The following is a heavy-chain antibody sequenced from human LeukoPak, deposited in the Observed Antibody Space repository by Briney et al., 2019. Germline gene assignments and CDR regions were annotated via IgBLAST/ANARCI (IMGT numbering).Heavy chain of an antibody. D-gene: IGHD6-13*01. Sequence: SETLSLTCAVYGGSFSGYYWSWIRQPPGKGLEWIGEINHSGSTNYNPSLKSRVTISVDTSKNQFSLKLSSVTAADTAVYYCARVYYSNSYDYWYFDLWGRGTLSLSPQ. CDR2: INHSGST. CDR3: ARVYYSNSYDYWYFDL. CDR1: GGSFSGYY. J-gene: IGHJ2*01. V-gene: IGHV4-34*01.